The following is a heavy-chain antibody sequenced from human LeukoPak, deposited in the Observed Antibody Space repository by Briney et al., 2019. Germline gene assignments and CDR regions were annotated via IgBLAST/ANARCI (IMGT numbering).Heavy chain of an antibody. CDR3: ARTTADYSDYFFLDY. V-gene: IGHV3-53*01. CDR2: IYSGGST. CDR1: GFAFISYS. Sequence: GGSLRLSCADSGFAFISYSINWVRQAPGKGLEWVSVIYSGGSTYYADSVKGRFTISRDNSKNTLYLQMNSLRAEDTAVYYCARTTADYSDYFFLDYWGQGTLVTVSS. J-gene: IGHJ4*02. D-gene: IGHD4-11*01.